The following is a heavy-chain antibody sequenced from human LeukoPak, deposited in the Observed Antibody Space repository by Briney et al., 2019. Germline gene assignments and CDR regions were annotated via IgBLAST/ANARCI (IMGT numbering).Heavy chain of an antibody. J-gene: IGHJ5*02. Sequence: PGGSLRLSCAASRFTFSSYWMSWVRQAPGKGLEWVSAISGSGGSTYYADSVKGRFTISRDNSKNTLYLQMNSLRAEDTAVYYCAKVSDLAATSNWFDPWGQGTLVTVSS. CDR1: RFTFSSYW. V-gene: IGHV3-23*01. D-gene: IGHD2-15*01. CDR2: ISGSGGST. CDR3: AKVSDLAATSNWFDP.